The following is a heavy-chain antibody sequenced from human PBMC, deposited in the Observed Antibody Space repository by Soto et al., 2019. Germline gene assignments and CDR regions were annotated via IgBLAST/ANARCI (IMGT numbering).Heavy chain of an antibody. V-gene: IGHV4-59*08. CDR1: GGSISGYY. CDR3: ARQRRDFDY. CDR2: IYSSGST. Sequence: SETLSLTCTVSGGSISGYYWSWIRQPPGKGLQWIGYIYSSGSTNYNPSLKSRVTISVDTSKNQFSLNLSSLTAADTAVYYCARQRRDFDYWGQGSLVTVSS. J-gene: IGHJ4*02.